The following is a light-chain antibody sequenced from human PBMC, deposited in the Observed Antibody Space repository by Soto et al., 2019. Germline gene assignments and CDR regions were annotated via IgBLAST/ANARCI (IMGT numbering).Light chain of an antibody. CDR3: QQCNNWPPIT. J-gene: IGKJ5*01. V-gene: IGKV3-11*01. CDR1: QSVSKC. Sequence: EIVLTQSPATLSLSPGERATLSCRASQSVSKCLAWYQQKPGQAPRLLIYDVSSRAPGIPARFSGSGSGTDFTLTISSLEPEDFGVYYCQQCNNWPPITFGQGTRLEI. CDR2: DVS.